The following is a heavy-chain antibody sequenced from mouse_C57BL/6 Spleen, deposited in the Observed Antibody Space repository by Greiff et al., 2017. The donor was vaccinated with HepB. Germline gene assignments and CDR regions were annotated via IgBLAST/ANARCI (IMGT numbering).Heavy chain of an antibody. CDR3: AWVYYINYDWYFDV. CDR1: GYTFTSYW. J-gene: IGHJ1*01. Sequence: VKLQQPGAELVKPGASVKLSCKASGYTFTSYWMHWVKQRPGRGLEWIGSIDPNSGGTKYNEKFKSKATLTVDKPSSTAYMQLSSLTSEDSAVYYCAWVYYINYDWYFDVWGPGTTVTVSS. V-gene: IGHV1-72*01. CDR2: IDPNSGGT. D-gene: IGHD2-5*01.